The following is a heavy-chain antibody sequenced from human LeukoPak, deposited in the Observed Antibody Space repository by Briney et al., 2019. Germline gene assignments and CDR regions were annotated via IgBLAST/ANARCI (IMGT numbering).Heavy chain of an antibody. CDR2: IYTSGST. J-gene: IGHJ4*02. D-gene: IGHD4-17*01. V-gene: IGHV4-4*07. Sequence: SETLSLTCAAYGGSFSGYYWSWIRQPAGKGLEWIGRIYTSGSTNYNPSLKSRVTMSVDTSKNQFSLKLSSVTAADTAVYYCARDRDGDYGGNSYYFDYWGQGTLVTVSS. CDR1: GGSFSGYY. CDR3: ARDRDGDYGGNSYYFDY.